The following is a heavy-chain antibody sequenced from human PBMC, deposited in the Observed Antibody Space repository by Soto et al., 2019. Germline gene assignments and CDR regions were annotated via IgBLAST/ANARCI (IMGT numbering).Heavy chain of an antibody. V-gene: IGHV3-74*01. Sequence: EVQLVESGGGLVQPGGSLRLSCAASGFTFSSYWMHWVRQAPGKGLVWVSRINSDGSSTTYADSVKGRFTISRDNAKNTVHLQMNRLRAEDTAVYYCASKQSSRAFDYGGQGTPVTVSA. CDR2: INSDGSST. D-gene: IGHD6-13*01. CDR1: GFTFSSYW. J-gene: IGHJ4*02. CDR3: ASKQSSRAFDY.